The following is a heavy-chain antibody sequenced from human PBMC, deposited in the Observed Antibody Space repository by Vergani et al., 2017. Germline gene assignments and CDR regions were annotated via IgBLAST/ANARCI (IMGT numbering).Heavy chain of an antibody. V-gene: IGHV1-69*12. D-gene: IGHD1-26*01. CDR2: IIPIFGTA. CDR3: ARDISRKGELLPADY. J-gene: IGHJ4*02. Sequence: QVQLVQSGAEVKKPGSSVKVSCKASGGTFSSYAISWVRQAPGQGLEWMGGIIPIFGTANYAQKFQGRVTITADESTSTAYKELSSLRSEDTAVYYCARDISRKGELLPADYWGQGTLVTVSS. CDR1: GGTFSSYA.